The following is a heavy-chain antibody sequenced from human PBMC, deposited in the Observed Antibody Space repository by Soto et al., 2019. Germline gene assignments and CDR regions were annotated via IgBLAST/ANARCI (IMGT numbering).Heavy chain of an antibody. CDR1: GGSFSGYY. D-gene: IGHD3-3*01. CDR2: INHSGST. V-gene: IGHV4-34*01. Sequence: SETLSLTCAVYGGSFSGYYWSLIRQTPGKGLGCIWEINHSGSTNYNPSLKSRVTISVDTSKNQFSLKLSSVTAADTAVYYCARERVLRFFEWYYMDVRGQGTTVTVSS. J-gene: IGHJ6*02. CDR3: ARERVLRFFEWYYMDV.